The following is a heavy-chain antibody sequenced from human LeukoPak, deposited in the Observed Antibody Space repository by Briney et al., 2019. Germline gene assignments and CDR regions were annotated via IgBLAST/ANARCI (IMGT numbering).Heavy chain of an antibody. CDR2: LYYTGRT. J-gene: IGHJ1*01. D-gene: IGHD3-22*01. Sequence: NPSETLSLTCSVSGDSISRSDSYWDWIRQPPGKGLEWIGTLYYTGRTYYSPSLKSRFTMSVDTSNNQFSLNLRSVTAADTAVYYCARRRYYDGSGYLEWGQGTLLSVSS. CDR3: ARRRYYDGSGYLE. V-gene: IGHV4-39*01. CDR1: GDSISRSDSY.